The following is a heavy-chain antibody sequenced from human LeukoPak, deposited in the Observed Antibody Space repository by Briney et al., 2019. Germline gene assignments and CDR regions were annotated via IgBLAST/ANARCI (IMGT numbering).Heavy chain of an antibody. CDR2: IYYSGSS. D-gene: IGHD6-13*01. CDR3: ARGLGSSWYGD. Sequence: SQTLSLTCTVSGXSISSGDYYWTWIRQPPGKGLEWIGYIYYSGSSYYNPSLKSRLITSVDTSKNQFSLKLSSVTAADTAVYYCARGLGSSWYGDWGQGTLVTVSS. CDR1: GXSISSGDYY. V-gene: IGHV4-30-4*01. J-gene: IGHJ4*02.